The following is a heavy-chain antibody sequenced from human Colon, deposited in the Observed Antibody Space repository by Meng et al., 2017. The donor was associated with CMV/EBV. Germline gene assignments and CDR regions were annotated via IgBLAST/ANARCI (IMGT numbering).Heavy chain of an antibody. D-gene: IGHD3-10*01. Sequence: GESLKISCAASGFIFNTYWMSWVRQAPGKELEWVANIHQDGSERYYVDSVKGRFTISRDNAKKTLFLQMDSLRVEDTAVYYCARGRGSGSSDYWGQGTLVTVSS. CDR3: ARGRGSGSSDY. CDR1: GFIFNTYW. J-gene: IGHJ4*02. CDR2: IHQDGSER. V-gene: IGHV3-7*04.